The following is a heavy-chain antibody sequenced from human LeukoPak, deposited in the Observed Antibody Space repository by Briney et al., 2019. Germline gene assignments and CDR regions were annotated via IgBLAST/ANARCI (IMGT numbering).Heavy chain of an antibody. CDR2: ISGSGGST. V-gene: IGHV3-23*01. CDR3: AKDKGSGTYPPY. Sequence: PGGSLRLSCAASGFTFSSFAMSWVRQAPGKGLEWVSGISGSGGSTYYADSVKGRFTISRYNSKNSLYLQMNSLRAEVTAVYYCAKDKGSGTYPPYWGQGTLVTVSS. CDR1: GFTFSSFA. D-gene: IGHD1-26*01. J-gene: IGHJ4*02.